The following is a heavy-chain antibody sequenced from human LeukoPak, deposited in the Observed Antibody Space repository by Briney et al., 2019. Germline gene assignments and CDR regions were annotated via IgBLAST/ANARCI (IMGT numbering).Heavy chain of an antibody. CDR1: GFTFNLAW. CDR3: TTDHLPLSIAAAGPDY. V-gene: IGHV3-15*07. Sequence: PGGSLRLSCAASGFTFNLAWMNWVRQAPGKGLEWVGRIETKTEGGTIDYAASVKGRFIISRDDSENTLYLQMNSLKTEDTAVYYCTTDHLPLSIAAAGPDYWGQGTLVTVSS. J-gene: IGHJ4*02. D-gene: IGHD6-13*01. CDR2: IETKTEGGTI.